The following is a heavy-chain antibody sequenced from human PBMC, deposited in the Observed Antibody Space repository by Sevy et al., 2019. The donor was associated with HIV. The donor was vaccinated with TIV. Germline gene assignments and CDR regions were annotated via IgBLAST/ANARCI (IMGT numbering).Heavy chain of an antibody. D-gene: IGHD6-13*01. CDR2: ISSSSTI. V-gene: IGHV3-48*02. J-gene: IGHJ6*02. CDR1: GFTFSSYS. Sequence: GGSLRLSCAASGFTFSSYSMNWVRQAPGKGLEWVSYISSSSTIYYADSVKGPFTISRDNAKNSLYLQMNSLRDEDTAVYYCARETAAAGSLYYHYGMDVWGQGTTVTVSS. CDR3: ARETAAAGSLYYHYGMDV.